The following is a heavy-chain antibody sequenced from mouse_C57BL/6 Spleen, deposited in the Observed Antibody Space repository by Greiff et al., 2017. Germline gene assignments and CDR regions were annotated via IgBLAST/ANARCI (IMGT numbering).Heavy chain of an antibody. CDR3: ARHEDTDGYYSYFDY. CDR2: FYPGSGSI. V-gene: IGHV1-62-2*01. Sequence: VQLQQSGAELVKPGASVKLSCKASGYTFTEYTIHWVKQRSGQGLEWIGWFYPGSGSIKYNEKFKDKATLTADNSSSTVYMELSKLTSEDSAVYFCARHEDTDGYYSYFDYWGQGTTLTVSS. D-gene: IGHD2-3*01. CDR1: GYTFTEYT. J-gene: IGHJ2*01.